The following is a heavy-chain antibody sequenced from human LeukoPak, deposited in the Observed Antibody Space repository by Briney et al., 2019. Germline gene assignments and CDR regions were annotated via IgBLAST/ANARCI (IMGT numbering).Heavy chain of an antibody. CDR2: IHDTGST. Sequence: PSETLSLTCSVSGGSLSSHYWSWIRQPPGKGLELIGHIHDTGSTFYNPSLRGRVTISLDTSNNQFSLELTSMTAADTAVYYCARFSSGCSTSSCYLTYWGQGTLVTVS. V-gene: IGHV4-59*11. CDR1: GGSLSSHY. J-gene: IGHJ4*02. CDR3: ARFSSGCSTSSCYLTY. D-gene: IGHD2-2*01.